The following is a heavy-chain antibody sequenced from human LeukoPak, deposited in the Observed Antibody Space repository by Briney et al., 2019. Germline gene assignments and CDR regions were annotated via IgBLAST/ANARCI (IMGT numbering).Heavy chain of an antibody. CDR1: GGSISSYY. CDR2: IYYSGST. J-gene: IGHJ4*02. CDR3: ARITTGIDY. V-gene: IGHV4-59*01. D-gene: IGHD4-11*01. Sequence: SETLSLTCTVSGGSISSYYWSWIRQPPGKGLEWIGYIYYSGSTNYNPSLKSRVTISVDTSKNQFSLKLSSVTAADTAVYYCARITTGIDYWGQGTLVTVSS.